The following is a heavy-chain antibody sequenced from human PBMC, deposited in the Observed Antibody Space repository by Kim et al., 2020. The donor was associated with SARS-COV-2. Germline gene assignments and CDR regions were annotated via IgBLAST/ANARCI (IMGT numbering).Heavy chain of an antibody. D-gene: IGHD3-3*01. CDR3: ARNFCSGYTNWFDP. V-gene: IGHV4-34*01. J-gene: IGHJ5*02. CDR1: GGSFSGYY. Sequence: SETLSLTCADYGGSFSGYYWSWIRLPPGKGLEWIGEINNNGSTNYNPSLTSRVTISVDTSKNQFSLKLSSVTAADTAVYYCARNFCSGYTNWFDPCGQGTLVTFPS. CDR2: INNNGST.